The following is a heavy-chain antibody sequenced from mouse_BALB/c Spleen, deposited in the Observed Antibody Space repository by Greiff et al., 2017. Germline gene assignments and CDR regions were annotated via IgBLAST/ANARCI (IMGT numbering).Heavy chain of an antibody. Sequence: EVHLVESGGGLVQPGGSRKLSCAASGFTFSSFGMHWVRQAPEKGLEWVAYISSGSSTIYYADTVKGRFTISRDNPKNTLFLQMTSLRSEDTAMYYCARGDYYGYRYYFDYWGQGTTLTVSS. CDR1: GFTFSSFG. CDR3: ARGDYYGYRYYFDY. J-gene: IGHJ2*01. CDR2: ISSGSSTI. D-gene: IGHD1-2*01. V-gene: IGHV5-17*02.